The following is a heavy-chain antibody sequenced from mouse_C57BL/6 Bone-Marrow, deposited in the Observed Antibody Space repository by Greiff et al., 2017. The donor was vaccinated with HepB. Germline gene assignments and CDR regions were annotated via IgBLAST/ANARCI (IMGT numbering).Heavy chain of an antibody. CDR3: ARPGGSSFAY. CDR2: ISSGSSTI. V-gene: IGHV5-17*01. CDR1: GFTFSDYG. J-gene: IGHJ3*01. Sequence: EVKLMESGGGLVKPGGSLKLSCAASGFTFSDYGMHWVRQAPEKGLEWVAYISSGSSTIYYADTVKGRFTISRDNAKNTLFLQMTSLRSEDTAMYYCARPGGSSFAYWGQGTLVTVSA. D-gene: IGHD1-1*01.